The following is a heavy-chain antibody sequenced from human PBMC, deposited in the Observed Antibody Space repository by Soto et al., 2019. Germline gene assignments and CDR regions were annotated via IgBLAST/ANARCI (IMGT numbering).Heavy chain of an antibody. CDR2: ISYDGSNK. CDR1: GFTISSYG. CDR3: AKVLWAGRSLYASYGGLDI. Sequence: GGSLRLSCAASGFTISSYGMHRVRQAPGKGLEWVAVISYDGSNKYYADSVKGRFTISRDNSKNTLYLQMNSLRAEDTAVYYCAKVLWAGRSLYASYGGLDIWGQGTMVTVSS. V-gene: IGHV3-30*18. J-gene: IGHJ3*02. D-gene: IGHD3-10*01.